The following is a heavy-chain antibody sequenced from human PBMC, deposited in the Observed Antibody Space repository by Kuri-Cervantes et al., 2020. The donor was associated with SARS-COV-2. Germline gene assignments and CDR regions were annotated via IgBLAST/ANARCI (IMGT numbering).Heavy chain of an antibody. CDR3: ARDNGFLEWLLYGPNYYYYGMDV. J-gene: IGHJ6*02. Sequence: GGSLRLSCAASGFTVSNTYMTWVRQAPGKGLDCLAILYAAGTTFYAGSVKGRFTISRDNSKNTVFLQMNSLRAEDTAVYYCARDNGFLEWLLYGPNYYYYGMDVWGQGTTVTVSS. CDR2: LYAAGTT. V-gene: IGHV3-53*01. D-gene: IGHD3-3*01. CDR1: GFTVSNTY.